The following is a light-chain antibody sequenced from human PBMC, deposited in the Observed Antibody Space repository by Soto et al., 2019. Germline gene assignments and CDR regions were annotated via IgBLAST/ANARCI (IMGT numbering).Light chain of an antibody. V-gene: IGLV2-14*01. CDR2: DVS. CDR3: SSYSSSSTLYV. J-gene: IGLJ1*01. Sequence: QSALTQPASVSESPGQSITVSCTGTSSDVGGYNYVSWYQQHPGKAPKLMIYDVSDRPSGVSNRFSGSKSGNTASLTISGIQAEDEADYCCSSYSSSSTLYVFGTGTKLTVL. CDR1: SSDVGGYNY.